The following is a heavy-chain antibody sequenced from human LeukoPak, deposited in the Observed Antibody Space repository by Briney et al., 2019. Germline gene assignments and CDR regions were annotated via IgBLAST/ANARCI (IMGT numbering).Heavy chain of an antibody. CDR2: IWYDGSNK. CDR3: ARASRSAFDI. CDR1: GFNFSSYG. J-gene: IGHJ3*02. Sequence: GGSLRLSCAASGFNFSSYGIHWFRQAPGKGLEWVAVIWYDGSNKYYVDSVKGRFTISRDNSKNTLYLRMNSLRAEDTAVYYCARASRSAFDIWGQGTMVTVSS. V-gene: IGHV3-33*01.